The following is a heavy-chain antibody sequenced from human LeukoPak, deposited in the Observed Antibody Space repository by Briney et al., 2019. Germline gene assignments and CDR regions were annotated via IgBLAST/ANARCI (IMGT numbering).Heavy chain of an antibody. CDR3: GRLQPIVVLPAALDY. D-gene: IGHD2-2*01. CDR1: GFTFSTYW. J-gene: IGHJ4*02. V-gene: IGHV3-7*01. Sequence: GGPLRLSCAVSGFTFSTYWMSWVRQAPGKGLEWVANIKQDGSEKYYVGSVKGRFTISRDNAKKSLYLQMNSLRAEDTAVYYCGRLQPIVVLPAALDYWGQGILVTVSS. CDR2: IKQDGSEK.